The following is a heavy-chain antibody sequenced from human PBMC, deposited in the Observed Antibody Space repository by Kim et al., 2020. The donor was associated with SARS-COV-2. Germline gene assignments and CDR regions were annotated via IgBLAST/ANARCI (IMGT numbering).Heavy chain of an antibody. J-gene: IGHJ4*02. V-gene: IGHV4-34*01. CDR3: ARGGAYGSGSYYKRQNFDY. D-gene: IGHD3-10*01. Sequence: RVTISVDTSKNQFSLRLSSVTAADTAVYYCARGGAYGSGSYYKRQNFDYWGQGTLVTVSS.